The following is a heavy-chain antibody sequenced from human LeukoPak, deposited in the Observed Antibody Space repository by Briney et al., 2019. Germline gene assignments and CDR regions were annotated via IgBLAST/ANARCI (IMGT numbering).Heavy chain of an antibody. Sequence: KPSETLSLTCTVSGGSISSYYWSWIRQPPGKGLEWIGYIYYSGSTNYNPSLKSRVTISVDTSKNRFSLKPSSVTAADTAVYYCARAGGSAIAISGVVTSKENWFDPWGQGTLVTVSS. CDR2: IYYSGST. D-gene: IGHD3-3*01. CDR1: GGSISSYY. V-gene: IGHV4-59*01. J-gene: IGHJ5*02. CDR3: ARAGGSAIAISGVVTSKENWFDP.